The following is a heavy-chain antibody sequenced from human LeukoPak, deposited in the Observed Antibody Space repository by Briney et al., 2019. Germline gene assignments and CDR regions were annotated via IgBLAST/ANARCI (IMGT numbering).Heavy chain of an antibody. V-gene: IGHV1-46*01. D-gene: IGHD5-18*01. Sequence: ASVKVSCKASGYTFTNYYMHWVRQAPGQRFEWMGMTNPDGGSTTYAQKFQDRVTMTTDTSTSTVYMELSSLRSDETAVYYCARGGWTGYNYGSLPEYYFDYWGQGTLVTVSS. CDR3: ARGGWTGYNYGSLPEYYFDY. CDR1: GYTFTNYY. J-gene: IGHJ4*02. CDR2: TNPDGGST.